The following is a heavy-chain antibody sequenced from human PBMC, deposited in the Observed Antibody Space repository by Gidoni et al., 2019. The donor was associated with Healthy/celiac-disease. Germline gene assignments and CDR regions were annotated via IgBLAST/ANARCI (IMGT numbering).Heavy chain of an antibody. V-gene: IGHV1-69*06. CDR2: IIPIFGTA. D-gene: IGHD2-8*01. CDR1: AGTFSSYA. J-gene: IGHJ4*02. CDR3: ARMRYCTNGVCYGGFDY. Sequence: VQLVQSGAEVKKPGSSVKVSCKASAGTFSSYAISWVRQAPGQGLEWMGGIIPIFGTANYAQKFQGRVTITADKSTSTAYMELSSLRSEDTAVYYCARMRYCTNGVCYGGFDYWGQGTLVTVSS.